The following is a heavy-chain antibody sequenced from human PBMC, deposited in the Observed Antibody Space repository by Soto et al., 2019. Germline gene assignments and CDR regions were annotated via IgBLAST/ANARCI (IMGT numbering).Heavy chain of an antibody. Sequence: EVQLLDSGGGLVQPGGSLRLSCSASGLNFGSYGMSWVRQAPGKGLEWVSGLTATGLNTYYTDSAKGRFTISGDNSRNTVYLRMRGVRVEDTSVFHCAKGLGNAKEVWGQGTTVTVSS. V-gene: IGHV3-23*01. J-gene: IGHJ6*02. CDR3: AKGLGNAKEV. D-gene: IGHD2-8*01. CDR1: GLNFGSYG. CDR2: LTATGLNT.